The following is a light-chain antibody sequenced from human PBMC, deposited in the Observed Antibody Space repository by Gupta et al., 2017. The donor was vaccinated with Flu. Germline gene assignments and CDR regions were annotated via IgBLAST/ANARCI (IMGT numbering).Light chain of an antibody. Sequence: TISSTGATSGISGCNSVPWYQQRPGTAPKLMIYDLSNRPSGIPNRFSGSKSGNTASLTISGLQAEDEADYYCNSYSCGSTLLVAFGGGTKLTVL. CDR3: NSYSCGSTLLVA. J-gene: IGLJ2*01. V-gene: IGLV2-14*04. CDR2: DLS. CDR1: TSGISGCNS.